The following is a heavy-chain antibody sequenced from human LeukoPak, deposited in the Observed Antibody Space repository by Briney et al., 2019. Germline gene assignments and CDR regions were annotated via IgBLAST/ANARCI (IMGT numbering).Heavy chain of an antibody. J-gene: IGHJ4*02. CDR2: IYYSRSA. CDR3: VRNEGYIAAADY. CDR1: GGSISSSNYY. Sequence: AETLSLTCTVSGGSISSSNYYWGWVRQPRGKGVEWIGSIYYSRSAYYNPPLKTRVPISVDTSKNQFSLDLTSVTAADTAVFYCVRNEGYIAAADYWGQGTLVTVSS. D-gene: IGHD6-25*01. V-gene: IGHV4-39*01.